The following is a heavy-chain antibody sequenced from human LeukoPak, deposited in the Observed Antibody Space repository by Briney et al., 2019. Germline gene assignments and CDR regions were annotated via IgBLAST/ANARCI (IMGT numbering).Heavy chain of an antibody. Sequence: GGTPQVSFQGSGSRFTSYWIGGVRPVHGKSLEWMGIIYPGDSDTRYSPSFQGQLTISADKSISTAYLQWSSLKASDTAMYYCARASIAVAETDYWGQGTLVTVSS. CDR2: IYPGDSDT. J-gene: IGHJ4*02. D-gene: IGHD6-19*01. CDR1: GSRFTSYW. V-gene: IGHV5-51*01. CDR3: ARASIAVAETDY.